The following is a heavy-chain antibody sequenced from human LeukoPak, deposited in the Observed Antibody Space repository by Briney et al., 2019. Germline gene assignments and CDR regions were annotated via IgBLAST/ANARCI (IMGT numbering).Heavy chain of an antibody. V-gene: IGHV3-23*01. D-gene: IGHD3-22*01. Sequence: GGSLRLSCAASGFTFSNYALTWVRQAPGKGLEWVSAISGSGGSTYYADSVKGRFTISRDNSKNTLFVQMNSLRAEDTAVYYCAREYDSSWPSWGQGTLVTVSS. CDR3: AREYDSSWPS. J-gene: IGHJ5*02. CDR2: ISGSGGST. CDR1: GFTFSNYA.